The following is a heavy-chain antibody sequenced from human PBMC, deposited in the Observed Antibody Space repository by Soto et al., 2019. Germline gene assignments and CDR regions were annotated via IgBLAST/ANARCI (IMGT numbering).Heavy chain of an antibody. Sequence: ESGGGVVQPGRSLRLSCAASGFTFSSYGMHWVRQAPGKGLEWVAVIWYDGSNKYYADSVKGRFTISRDNSKNTLYLQMNSLRAEDTAVYYCARTGGYDYTWDFDYWGQGTLVTVSS. CDR1: GFTFSSYG. CDR2: IWYDGSNK. V-gene: IGHV3-33*01. CDR3: ARTGGYDYTWDFDY. J-gene: IGHJ4*02. D-gene: IGHD5-12*01.